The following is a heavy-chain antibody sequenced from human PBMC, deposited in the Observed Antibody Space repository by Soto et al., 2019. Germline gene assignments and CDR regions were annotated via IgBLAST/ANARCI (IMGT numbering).Heavy chain of an antibody. CDR2: VENSGST. CDR3: ARERGDSHWIDP. CDR1: GGSVSSESYY. V-gene: IGHV4-61*01. Sequence: SETLSLTCSVSGGSVSSESYYWSWIRQTPGKGLEWIGNVENSGSTKYNPSLKSRVTISVDTSKNQFSLKLSSVTGADTAVYYCARERGDSHWIDPWGQGTLVTVS. J-gene: IGHJ5*02. D-gene: IGHD2-21*01.